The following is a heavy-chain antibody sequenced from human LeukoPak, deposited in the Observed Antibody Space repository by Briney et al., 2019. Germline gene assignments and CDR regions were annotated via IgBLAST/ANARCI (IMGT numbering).Heavy chain of an antibody. J-gene: IGHJ4*02. D-gene: IGHD1-26*01. V-gene: IGHV4-39*07. CDR3: ARGVGAANFDY. CDR1: GGSISSSSYY. Sequence: PSETLSLTCTVSGGSISSSSYYWGWIRQSPGKGLEWIGEINHSGSTNYNPSLKSRVAILVDTSKNQFSLKLSSVTAADTAVYYCARGVGAANFDYWGQGTLVTVSS. CDR2: INHSGST.